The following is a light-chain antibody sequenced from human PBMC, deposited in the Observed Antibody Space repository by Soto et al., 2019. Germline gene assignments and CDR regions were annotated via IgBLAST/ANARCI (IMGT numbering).Light chain of an antibody. CDR2: GAS. CDR3: QQSDDSPGT. Sequence: IVLTQSPGTLSLSPGESATLSCRASQSISSSYLAWYQQKPGQAPRHLIYGASNRATAIPDRFSGSGSGTDFTLTISRLEPEDFAVYYCQQSDDSPGTFGQGTKVEIK. V-gene: IGKV3-20*01. CDR1: QSISSSY. J-gene: IGKJ1*01.